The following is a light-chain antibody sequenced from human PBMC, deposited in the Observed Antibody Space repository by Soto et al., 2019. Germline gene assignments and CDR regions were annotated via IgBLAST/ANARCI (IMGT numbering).Light chain of an antibody. CDR2: GAS. V-gene: IGKV3-20*01. Sequence: EFVLTQSPGTLSLSPGERATLSCRASQSVGSNSLAWYQQKPGQAPRILIYGASTRATGITDRFSGSGSGKDFTLTISRLEPEDFAVYYCQQYGSSPPLTCGGGTKVEIK. CDR3: QQYGSSPPLT. CDR1: QSVGSNS. J-gene: IGKJ4*01.